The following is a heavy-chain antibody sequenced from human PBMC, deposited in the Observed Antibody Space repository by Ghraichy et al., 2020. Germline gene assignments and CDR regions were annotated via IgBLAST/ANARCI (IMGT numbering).Heavy chain of an antibody. J-gene: IGHJ4*02. CDR3: AKGGGHSFGYVPH. CDR1: GYTFSSFT. D-gene: IGHD5-18*01. V-gene: IGHV3-23*01. Sequence: GGSRLSCAASGYTFSSFTMSWVRQAPGKGLEWGSIITVSGGSTYYADSVKGRFTVSRDNSKNTLTLQMNNLRPEDTAVYFCAKGGGHSFGYVPHWGQGSQVTVSS. CDR2: ITVSGGST.